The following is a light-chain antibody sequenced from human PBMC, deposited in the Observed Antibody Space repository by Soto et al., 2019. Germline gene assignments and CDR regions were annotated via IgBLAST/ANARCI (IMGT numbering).Light chain of an antibody. V-gene: IGKV3D-20*02. J-gene: IGKJ5*01. CDR2: GAS. Sequence: ENVLKQSGGTLSLSTGERAPLSCRASQSVSSSYLAWYQHRPGQAPRLLIYGASTRATGIPARFSGSGSGTDFTLTISSLEPEDSAVYYCQQRNVWPPVTFGQGTRLEIK. CDR1: QSVSSSY. CDR3: QQRNVWPPVT.